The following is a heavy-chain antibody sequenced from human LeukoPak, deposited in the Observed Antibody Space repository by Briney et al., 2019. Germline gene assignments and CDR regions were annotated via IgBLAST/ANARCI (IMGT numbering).Heavy chain of an antibody. CDR3: ARTNTVAGPHY. J-gene: IGHJ4*02. V-gene: IGHV4-30-2*01. Sequence: SQTLSLTCAVSGASISSGDYSWSWTRQPPGKGLEWIGYTYHGGSSYSNPSLKSRVTISVDTSKNQFSLKLSSVTAADTAVYYCARTNTVAGPHYWGQGTLVTVSS. CDR1: GASISSGDYS. CDR2: TYHGGSS. D-gene: IGHD6-19*01.